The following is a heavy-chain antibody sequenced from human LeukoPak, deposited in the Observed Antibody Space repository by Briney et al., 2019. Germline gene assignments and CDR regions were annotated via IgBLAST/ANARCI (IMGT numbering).Heavy chain of an antibody. J-gene: IGHJ4*02. CDR2: ISYDGSNK. Sequence: GGSLRLSCAASGFTFSSYWMHWVRQAPGKGLEWVAVISYDGSNKYYADSVKGRFTISRDNSKNTLYLQMNSLRAEDTAVYYCARGGYSSGWPTFDYWGQGTLVTVSS. D-gene: IGHD6-19*01. CDR3: ARGGYSSGWPTFDY. CDR1: GFTFSSYW. V-gene: IGHV3-30*03.